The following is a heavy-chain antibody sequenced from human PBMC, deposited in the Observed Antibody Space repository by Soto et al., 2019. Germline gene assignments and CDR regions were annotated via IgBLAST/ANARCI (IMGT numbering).Heavy chain of an antibody. CDR1: GGNFSSYA. CDR3: ARVFDSLPVSGYYSY. CDR2: IIPILGTA. Sequence: QVQLVQPGAEVKKPGSSVKVSCKASGGNFSSYAISWVRQAPGQGLEWMGGIIPILGTANYAQKFQGRVTIAADKSTSTAYMELSSLRSEDTAVYYCARVFDSLPVSGYYSYWGQGTLVTVSS. V-gene: IGHV1-69*06. D-gene: IGHD3-22*01. J-gene: IGHJ4*02.